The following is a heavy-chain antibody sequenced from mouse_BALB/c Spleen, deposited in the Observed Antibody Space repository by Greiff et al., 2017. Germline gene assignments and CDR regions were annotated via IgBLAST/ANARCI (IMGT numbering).Heavy chain of an antibody. CDR2: ILPGSGST. Sequence: VQLQQSGAELMKPGASVKISCKATGYTFSSYWIEWVKQRPGHGLEWIGEILPGSGSTNYNEKFKSKATLTVDTSSSTAYMQLSSLASEDSALYYCARSPMITSWFAYWGQGTLVTVSA. D-gene: IGHD2-4*01. CDR1: GYTFSSYW. CDR3: ARSPMITSWFAY. J-gene: IGHJ3*01. V-gene: IGHV1-9*01.